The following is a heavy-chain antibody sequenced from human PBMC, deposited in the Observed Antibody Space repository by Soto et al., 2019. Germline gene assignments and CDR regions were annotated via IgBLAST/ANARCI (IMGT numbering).Heavy chain of an antibody. J-gene: IGHJ2*01. Sequence: QVHLLQSGAAVKKPGASVTVSCKTSGYTLTAYYMHWVRQAPGQGLEWMAWINTHTGDTGIAAWCQGRVPLTRDTSTNAAHRGLTSFTSADTAISYWAREGGAAPGARREWYLYLCGWGSLGTVAS. CDR2: INTHTGDT. CDR1: GYTLTAYY. V-gene: IGHV1-2*02. D-gene: IGHD6-25*01. CDR3: AREGGAAPGARREWYLYL.